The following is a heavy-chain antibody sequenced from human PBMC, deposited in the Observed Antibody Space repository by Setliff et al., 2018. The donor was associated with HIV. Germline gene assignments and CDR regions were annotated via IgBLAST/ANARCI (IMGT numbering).Heavy chain of an antibody. V-gene: IGHV4-38-2*01. CDR3: ARAMVPDSSGYYRPPAFDI. CDR2: IYHSGST. D-gene: IGHD3-22*01. Sequence: SETLSLTCAVSGYSISSGYYWGWIRQPPGKGLEWIGSIYHSGSTYYNPSLKSRVTISVDTSKNQFSLKLSSVTAADTAVYYCARAMVPDSSGYYRPPAFDIWGQGTMVTVSS. J-gene: IGHJ3*02. CDR1: GYSISSGYY.